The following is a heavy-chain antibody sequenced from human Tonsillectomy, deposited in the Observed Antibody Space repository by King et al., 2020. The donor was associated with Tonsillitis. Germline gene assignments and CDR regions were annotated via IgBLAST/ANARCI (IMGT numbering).Heavy chain of an antibody. D-gene: IGHD4-23*01. Sequence: FTLKESGPALVKPPQTLTLTCTFSGFSPSTSGVCVCWIRPPPGKALEWLALIDWDDDKYYSTSLKTRLTISKDTSKNQVVLTMTNMDPVDTATYYCARMPDHGGNHFDYWGQGTLVTVSS. CDR1: GFSPSTSGVC. V-gene: IGHV2-70*13. CDR2: IDWDDDK. CDR3: ARMPDHGGNHFDY. J-gene: IGHJ4*02.